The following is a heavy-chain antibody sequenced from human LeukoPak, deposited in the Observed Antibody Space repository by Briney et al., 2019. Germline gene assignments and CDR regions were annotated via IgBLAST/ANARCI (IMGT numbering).Heavy chain of an antibody. V-gene: IGHV3-23*01. CDR3: AKYVTAKGPPYGLDV. D-gene: IGHD1-14*01. Sequence: PWGSLRLSCAASEFTFSSYAMQWVRQAPWKGLEWVSGISASGGSTYYAGCVKGRFTISRDNSKNTLYLQMNSLRAEDTAIYYCAKYVTAKGPPYGLDVWGQGTTVTVSS. CDR1: EFTFSSYA. CDR2: ISASGGST. J-gene: IGHJ6*02.